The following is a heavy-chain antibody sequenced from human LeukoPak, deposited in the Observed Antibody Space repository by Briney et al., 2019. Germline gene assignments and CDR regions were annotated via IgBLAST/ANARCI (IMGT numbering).Heavy chain of an antibody. J-gene: IGHJ4*02. CDR1: GFTFGGSD. D-gene: IGHD3-22*01. CDR3: TRAYYDTSGDYHYGDS. V-gene: IGHV3-73*01. Sequence: GGSLKLSCAASGFTFGGSDIHWVRQASGKGLEWVGRIRSETYTYATAYGASVKGRFTISRDDSKNTAYLQMNSLKTEDTAVYYCTRAYYDTSGDYHYGDSWGQGTLVTVSS. CDR2: IRSETYTYAT.